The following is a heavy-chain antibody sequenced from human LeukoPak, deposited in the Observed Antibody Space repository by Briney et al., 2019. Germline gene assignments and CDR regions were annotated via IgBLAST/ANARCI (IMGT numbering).Heavy chain of an antibody. CDR1: GYSLTSYW. V-gene: IGHV5-51*01. Sequence: GESLKISCKGSGYSLTSYWIGWVRQMPGKGLEWMGIIYPGDSDTRYSPSFQGQVTISADKSISTAYLQWSSLKASDTAMYYCASFSGIAAASFQHWGQGTLVTVSS. CDR2: IYPGDSDT. D-gene: IGHD6-13*01. CDR3: ASFSGIAAASFQH. J-gene: IGHJ1*01.